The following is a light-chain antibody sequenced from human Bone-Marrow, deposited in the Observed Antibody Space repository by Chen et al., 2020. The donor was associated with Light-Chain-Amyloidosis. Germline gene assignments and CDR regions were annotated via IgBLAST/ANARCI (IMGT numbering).Light chain of an antibody. CDR1: NIGSTS. CDR2: DDS. J-gene: IGLJ3*02. CDR3: QVWDRSSDRPV. Sequence: SYVLTQPSSVSVAPGQTATIACGGNNIGSTSVHWYQQTPGQAPLLGVYDDSDRPSGIPERLSGSNSGNTATLTISRVEAGDEADYYCQVWDRSSDRPVCGGGTKLTVL. V-gene: IGLV3-21*02.